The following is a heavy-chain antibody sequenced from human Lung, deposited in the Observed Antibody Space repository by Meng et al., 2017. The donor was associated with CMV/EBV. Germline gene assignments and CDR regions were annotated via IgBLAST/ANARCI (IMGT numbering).Heavy chain of an antibody. V-gene: IGHV3-30*02. CDR1: GFNFRTYG. CDR2: MCSDGSTQ. Sequence: GGSLRLXCAASGFNFRTYGMHWVRQAPGKGLQWVSFMCSDGSTQYFADSVKGRFTTSRDNAENTMYLQMNSLRVEDTAVYCCAKGTIFQWRDGIDMWGQGTMVTVSS. CDR3: AKGTIFQWRDGIDM. J-gene: IGHJ3*02. D-gene: IGHD3-3*01.